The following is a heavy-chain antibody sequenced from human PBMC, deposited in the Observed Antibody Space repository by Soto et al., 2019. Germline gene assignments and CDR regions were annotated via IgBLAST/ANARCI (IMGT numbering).Heavy chain of an antibody. Sequence: GGSLRLSCAASGFTFSSYWMSWVRQAPGKGLEWVANIKQDGSEKYYVDSVKGRFTISRDNAKNSLYLQMNSLRAEDTAVYYCALIVVVPAAISRVETDYWGQGTLVTVSS. CDR3: ALIVVVPAAISRVETDY. V-gene: IGHV3-7*01. CDR1: GFTFSSYW. D-gene: IGHD2-2*01. J-gene: IGHJ4*02. CDR2: IKQDGSEK.